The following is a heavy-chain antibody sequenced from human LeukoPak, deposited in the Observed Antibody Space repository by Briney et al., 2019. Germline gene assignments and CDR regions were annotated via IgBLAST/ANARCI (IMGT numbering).Heavy chain of an antibody. CDR3: ARSRIQLWYYYYYYMDV. CDR1: SGSISGSY. V-gene: IGHV4-4*07. CDR2: IHYSGST. D-gene: IGHD5-18*01. Sequence: SETLSLTCNVSSGSISGSYWSWIRQPAGKGLEWIGRIHYSGSTNYNPSLKSRVTISLDTSKNQFSLKLSSVTAADTAVYYCARSRIQLWYYYYYYMDVWGKGTTVTVSS. J-gene: IGHJ6*03.